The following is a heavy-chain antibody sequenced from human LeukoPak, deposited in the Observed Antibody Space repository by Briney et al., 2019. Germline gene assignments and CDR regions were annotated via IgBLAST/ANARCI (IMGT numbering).Heavy chain of an antibody. J-gene: IGHJ4*02. CDR2: FDPEDGET. CDR3: ATGKAGYSSSLNSPLYYYFDY. V-gene: IGHV1-24*01. CDR1: GYTLTELS. D-gene: IGHD6-6*01. Sequence: ASVKVSCKVSGYTLTELSMHWVRQAPGKGPEWMGGFDPEDGETIYAQKFQGRVTMTEDTSTDTAYMELSSLRSEDTAVYYCATGKAGYSSSLNSPLYYYFDYWGQGTLVTVSS.